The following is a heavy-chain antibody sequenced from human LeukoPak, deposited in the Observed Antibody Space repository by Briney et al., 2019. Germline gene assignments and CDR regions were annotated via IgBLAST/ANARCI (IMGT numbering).Heavy chain of an antibody. CDR3: VKSGGYYYMDA. J-gene: IGHJ6*03. D-gene: IGHD2-15*01. V-gene: IGHV3-9*01. CDR1: GFIFHDYA. Sequence: GGSLRLSCAASGFIFHDYAMHWVRQAPGKGLEGVSSVSWNRDIIAYADSVRGRFTISRDNDQNSLYLEMTSLRVEDTALYYCVKSGGYYYMDAWGKGTTVIVSS. CDR2: VSWNRDII.